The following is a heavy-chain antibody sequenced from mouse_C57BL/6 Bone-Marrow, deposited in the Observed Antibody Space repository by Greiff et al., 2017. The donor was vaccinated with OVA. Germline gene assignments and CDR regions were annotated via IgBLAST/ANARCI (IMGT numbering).Heavy chain of an antibody. CDR3: ARKDLLNAMDY. Sequence: VKLMESGPGLVAPSQSLSITCTVSGFSLTSYAISWVRQPPGKGLEWLGGIWPGGGTNYNAALKSRLSISKDNSKSQVFLKMNSLQTDDTARYYCARKDLLNAMDYWGQGTSVTVSS. CDR2: IWPGGGT. J-gene: IGHJ4*01. CDR1: GFSLTSYA. V-gene: IGHV2-9-1*01.